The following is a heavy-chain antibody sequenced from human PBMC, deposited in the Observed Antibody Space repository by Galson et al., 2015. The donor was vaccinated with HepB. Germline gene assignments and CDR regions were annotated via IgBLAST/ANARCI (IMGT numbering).Heavy chain of an antibody. CDR2: IYYSGST. D-gene: IGHD6-19*01. J-gene: IGHJ4*02. Sequence: QVQLQESGPGLVKPSETLSLTCTVSGGSISSYYWSWIRQPPGKGLEWIGYIYYSGSTNYNPSLKSRVTISVDTSKNQFSLKLSSVTAADTAVYYCARDSPWLVRVFDYWGQGTLVTVSS. CDR3: ARDSPWLVRVFDY. V-gene: IGHV4-59*01. CDR1: GGSISSYY.